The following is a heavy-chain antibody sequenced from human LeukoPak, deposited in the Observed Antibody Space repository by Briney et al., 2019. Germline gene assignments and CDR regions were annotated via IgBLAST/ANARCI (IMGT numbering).Heavy chain of an antibody. J-gene: IGHJ4*02. CDR1: GYTFTRSY. CDR2: INPNSGGT. V-gene: IGHV1-2*02. CDR3: VRLYDWGRLDY. Sequence: ASLKVSCKTSGYTFTRSYLFWVRQAPGQGLEWMGWINPNSGGTNYTQKFQGRVTMTRDTSIRTAYMELSRLTSDDTAVYYCVRLYDWGRLDYWGQGTLVTVSS. D-gene: IGHD3-9*01.